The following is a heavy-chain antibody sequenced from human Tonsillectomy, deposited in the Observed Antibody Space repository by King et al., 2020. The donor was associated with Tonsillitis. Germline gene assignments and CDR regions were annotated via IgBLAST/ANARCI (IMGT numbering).Heavy chain of an antibody. CDR2: INPNSGGT. J-gene: IGHJ6*02. D-gene: IGHD1-26*01. CDR1: GYTFTGYY. CDR3: ARGGADRYYYYSDMDV. V-gene: IGHV1-2*02. Sequence: QLVQSGAEVKKPGASVKVSCKASGYTFTGYYIHWVRQAPGQGLEWMGWINPNSGGTNYEQNFQGRVTMTTDTSISTAYMELRRLRSDDTAVYYCARGGADRYYYYSDMDVWGQGTTVTVSS.